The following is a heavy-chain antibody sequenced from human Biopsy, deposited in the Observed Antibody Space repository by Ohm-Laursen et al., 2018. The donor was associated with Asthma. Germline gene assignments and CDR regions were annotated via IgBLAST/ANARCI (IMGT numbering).Heavy chain of an antibody. CDR3: ASSGGNYGFYGMGV. V-gene: IGHV1-69*13. D-gene: IGHD4-11*01. CDR1: GGTFSNYP. CDR2: IIPIFDTP. J-gene: IGHJ6*02. Sequence: ASVKVSCKASGGTFSNYPFTWVRQAPGQGLEWMGGIIPIFDTPNSAQKFQGRVTITADESTSTGYMELSSLRSEDTAVYYCASSGGNYGFYGMGVWGQGTTVTVSS.